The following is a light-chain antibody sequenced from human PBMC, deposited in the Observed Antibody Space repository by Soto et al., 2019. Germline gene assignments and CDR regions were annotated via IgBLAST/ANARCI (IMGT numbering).Light chain of an antibody. Sequence: DIQMTQCPSSLSASVGDRVTITCRASQSLGIWLALHQQKPGKAPKLLIYDASTLKSGVPSRFSGSGSGTKFTLTISSLQPDDFATYYSQEYNSYSGTFGQGTKVDIK. CDR2: DAS. V-gene: IGKV1-5*01. CDR3: QEYNSYSGT. J-gene: IGKJ1*01. CDR1: QSLGIW.